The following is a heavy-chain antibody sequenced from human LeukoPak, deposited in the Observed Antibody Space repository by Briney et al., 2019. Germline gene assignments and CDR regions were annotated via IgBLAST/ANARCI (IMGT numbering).Heavy chain of an antibody. Sequence: ASVKVSCKASGGTFSSYAISWVRQAPGQGLEWMGWINPNSGGTNYAQKFQGRVTMTRDTSISTAYMELSRLRSDDTAVYYCARDTTGTFEYYYYYMDVWGKGTTVTVSS. D-gene: IGHD1-1*01. V-gene: IGHV1-2*02. CDR3: ARDTTGTFEYYYYYMDV. CDR2: INPNSGGT. CDR1: GGTFSSYA. J-gene: IGHJ6*03.